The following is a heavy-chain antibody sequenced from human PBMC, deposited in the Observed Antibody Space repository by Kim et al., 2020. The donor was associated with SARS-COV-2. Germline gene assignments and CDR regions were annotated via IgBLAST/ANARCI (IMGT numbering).Heavy chain of an antibody. J-gene: IGHJ6*02. CDR3: AKAEYYDYVWGSPRGPRNAEYYYYGMDV. V-gene: IGHV3-30*18. Sequence: GGSLRLSCAASGFTFSSYGMHWVRQAPGKGLEWVAVISYDGSNKYYADSVKGRFTISRDNSKNTLYLQMNSLRAEDTAVYYCAKAEYYDYVWGSPRGPRNAEYYYYGMDVWGQGTTVTVSS. CDR1: GFTFSSYG. CDR2: ISYDGSNK. D-gene: IGHD3-16*01.